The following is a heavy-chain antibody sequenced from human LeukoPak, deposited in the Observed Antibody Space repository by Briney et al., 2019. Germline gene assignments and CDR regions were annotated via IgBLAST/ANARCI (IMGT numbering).Heavy chain of an antibody. CDR3: ATSKNYDYVWGSYVY. J-gene: IGHJ4*02. Sequence: GASVKVSCKVSGYTLTELSMPWVRQAPGKGLEWMGGFDPEDGETIYAQKFQGRVTMTEDTSTDTAYMELSSLRSEDTAVYYCATSKNYDYVWGSYVYWGQGTLVTVSS. D-gene: IGHD3-16*01. CDR2: FDPEDGET. V-gene: IGHV1-24*01. CDR1: GYTLTELS.